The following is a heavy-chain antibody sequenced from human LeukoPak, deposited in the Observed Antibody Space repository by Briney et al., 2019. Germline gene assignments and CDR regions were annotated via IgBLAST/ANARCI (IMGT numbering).Heavy chain of an antibody. V-gene: IGHV3-7*01. CDR2: IKQDGSEK. J-gene: IGHJ4*02. D-gene: IGHD3-3*01. CDR1: GFTFSSYS. CDR3: ARDPSDYDFWSGYYFDY. Sequence: GGSLRLSCAASGFTFSSYSMNWVRQAPGKGLEWVANIKQDGSEKYYVDSVKGRFTISRDNAKNSLYLQMNSLRAEDTAVYYCARDPSDYDFWSGYYFDYWGQGTLVTVSS.